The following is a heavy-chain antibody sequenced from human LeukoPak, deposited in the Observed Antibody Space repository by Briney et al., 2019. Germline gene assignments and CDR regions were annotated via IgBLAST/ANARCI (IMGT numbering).Heavy chain of an antibody. V-gene: IGHV4-39*07. CDR3: ARDLGGYPFFMDV. CDR1: GGSLRSGDHH. J-gene: IGHJ6*03. Sequence: SETLSLTCSVSGGSLRSGDHHWAWVRQPPGKGLEFIGSLDESGRPYYNRPLKSRVSISGDTSGKPFSLNLTSVTAADTAVYFCARDLGGYPFFMDVWGRGTTVIVS. CDR2: LDESGRP. D-gene: IGHD2-15*01.